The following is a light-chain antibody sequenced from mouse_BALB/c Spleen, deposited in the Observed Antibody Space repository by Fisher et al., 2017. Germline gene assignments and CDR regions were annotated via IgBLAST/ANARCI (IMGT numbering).Light chain of an antibody. CDR2: DTS. CDR1: SSVSY. Sequence: IVITQTPAIMSASPGEKVTMTCSASSSVSYMHWYQQKSGTSPKRWIYDTSKLASGFPARFSGSGSGTSYSLTISSMEAEDAASYFCHQWSSYPFTFGSGTKLEIK. CDR3: HQWSSYPFT. J-gene: IGKJ4*01. V-gene: IGKV4-59*01.